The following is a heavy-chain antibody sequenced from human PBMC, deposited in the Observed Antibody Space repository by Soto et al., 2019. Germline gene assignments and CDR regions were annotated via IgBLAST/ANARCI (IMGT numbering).Heavy chain of an antibody. CDR1: GGSISSGGYY. V-gene: IGHV4-31*03. Sequence: TLSLTCTVSGGSISSGGYYWSWIRQHPGKGLEWIGYIYYSGSTYYNPSLKSRVTISVDTSKNQFSLKLSSVTAADTAVYYRARDHIAARHYGMDVWGQGTTVTVSS. J-gene: IGHJ6*02. CDR3: ARDHIAARHYGMDV. D-gene: IGHD6-6*01. CDR2: IYYSGST.